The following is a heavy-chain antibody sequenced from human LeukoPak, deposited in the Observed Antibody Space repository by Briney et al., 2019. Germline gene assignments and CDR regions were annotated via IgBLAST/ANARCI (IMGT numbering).Heavy chain of an antibody. D-gene: IGHD6-25*01. J-gene: IGHJ4*02. CDR3: ARVPRGSDSYYFDY. V-gene: IGHV1-8*01. Sequence: ASVKVSCKASGYTFTSYDINWVRQATGQGLEWVGWMNPNSGNTGYAQKFQGRVTMTRNTSISTAYMELSSLRSEDTAVYYCARVPRGSDSYYFDYWGQGTLVTVSS. CDR2: MNPNSGNT. CDR1: GYTFTSYD.